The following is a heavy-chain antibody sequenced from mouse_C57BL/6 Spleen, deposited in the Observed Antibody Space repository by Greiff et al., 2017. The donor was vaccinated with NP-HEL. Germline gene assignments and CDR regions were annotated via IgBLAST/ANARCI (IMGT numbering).Heavy chain of an antibody. CDR3: ARWDGDYAMDY. CDR1: GFTFSSYA. V-gene: IGHV5-4*03. J-gene: IGHJ4*01. D-gene: IGHD2-3*01. CDR2: ISDGGSYT. Sequence: EVKVVESGGGLVKPGGSLKLSCAASGFTFSSYAMSWVRQTPEKRLEWVATISDGGSYTYYPDNVKGRFTISRDNAKNNLYLQMSHLKSEDTAMYYCARWDGDYAMDYWGQGTSVTVSS.